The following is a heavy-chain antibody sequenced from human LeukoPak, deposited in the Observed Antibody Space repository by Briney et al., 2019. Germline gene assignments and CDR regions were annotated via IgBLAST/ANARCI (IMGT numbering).Heavy chain of an antibody. CDR2: INHSGST. V-gene: IGHV4-34*01. Sequence: SETLSLTCAVYGGSFSGYYWSWIRQPPGKGLEWIGEINHSGSTNYNPSLKSRVTISVDTSKNQFSLKLSSVTAADTAVYYCAGAEKWGYYDSSGYYYYWGQGTLVTVSS. CDR1: GGSFSGYY. D-gene: IGHD3-22*01. J-gene: IGHJ4*02. CDR3: AGAEKWGYYDSSGYYYY.